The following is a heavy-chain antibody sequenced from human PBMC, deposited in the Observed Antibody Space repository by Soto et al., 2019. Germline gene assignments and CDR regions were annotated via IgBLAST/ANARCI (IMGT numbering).Heavy chain of an antibody. CDR1: AFTFTKSA. Sequence: EVQLLESGGGLVQPGGSLRLSCAASAFTFTKSAMTWVRQAPGKGLEWVSDISGGGSSTYYADSVKGRFIISTDNSKNPLYPQRNSLSSEDTAVYYCAKNRTSPASPDPRAIGMADDWGHGTLWTFSS. CDR3: AKNRTSPASPDPRAIGMADD. D-gene: IGHD3-3*01. CDR2: ISGGGSST. V-gene: IGHV3-23*01. J-gene: IGHJ4*01.